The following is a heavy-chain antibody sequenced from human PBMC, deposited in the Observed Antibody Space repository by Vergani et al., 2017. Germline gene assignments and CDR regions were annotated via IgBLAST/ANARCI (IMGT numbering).Heavy chain of an antibody. V-gene: IGHV5-51*01. CDR2: IHPADSDT. CDR3: ARLYGRDSSGSKYFDY. J-gene: IGHJ4*02. Sequence: EVQLVQSGAEVQKPGESLKISCQLSGYSFTNYWIGWVRQMPGKGLEWMGIIHPADSDTRYSQSFQGQVTISVDNSVSTAYLQRGILRASDSAMYYCARLYGRDSSGSKYFDYGGQGTLVTVSS. D-gene: IGHD3-22*01. CDR1: GYSFTNYW.